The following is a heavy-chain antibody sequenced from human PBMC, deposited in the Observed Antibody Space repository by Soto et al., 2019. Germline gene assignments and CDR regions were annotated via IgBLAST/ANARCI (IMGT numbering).Heavy chain of an antibody. Sequence: PSETLSLTCTVSGGSISSYYWSWIRQPPGKGLEWIGYIYYSGSTNYNPSLKSRVTISVDTSKNQFSLKLSSVTAADTAVYYCARASTVTTLNFDYWGQGTLVTVSS. V-gene: IGHV4-59*01. D-gene: IGHD4-17*01. CDR1: GGSISSYY. J-gene: IGHJ4*02. CDR2: IYYSGST. CDR3: ARASTVTTLNFDY.